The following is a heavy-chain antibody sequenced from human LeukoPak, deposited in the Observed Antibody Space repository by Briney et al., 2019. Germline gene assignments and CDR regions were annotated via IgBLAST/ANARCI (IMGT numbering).Heavy chain of an antibody. V-gene: IGHV3-66*01. CDR1: GLIVSSNY. J-gene: IGHJ4*02. D-gene: IGHD3-10*01. CDR3: ARSRGTFFPHDY. CDR2: IYSGGGT. Sequence: GGSLRLSCAASGLIVSSNYMSWVRQAPGKGLEWVSVIYSGGGTYYADSVKGRFTISRDNSKNTVYLQMNSLRVEDTAVYYCARSRGTFFPHDYWGQGTLVTVTS.